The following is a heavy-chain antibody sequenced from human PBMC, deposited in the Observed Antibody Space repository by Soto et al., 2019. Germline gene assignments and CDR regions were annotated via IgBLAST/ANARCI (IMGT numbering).Heavy chain of an antibody. CDR2: INHSGST. V-gene: IGHV4-34*01. Sequence: SETLSLTCAVYGGSFSGYYWSWIRQPPGKGLEWIGEINHSGSTNYNPSLKSRVTISVDTSKNQFSLKLSSVTAADTAVYYCARLALTPTYYDYIWGSYRPYNWFEPWGQGTLVTVSS. D-gene: IGHD3-16*02. J-gene: IGHJ5*02. CDR1: GGSFSGYY. CDR3: ARLALTPTYYDYIWGSYRPYNWFEP.